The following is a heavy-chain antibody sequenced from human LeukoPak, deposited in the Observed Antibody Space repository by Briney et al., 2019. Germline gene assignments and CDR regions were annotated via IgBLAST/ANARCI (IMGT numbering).Heavy chain of an antibody. D-gene: IGHD2-2*01. Sequence: SETLSLTCAVYGGSFSGYYWSWIRQPPGKGLEWIGEINHSGSTNYNPSLKSRVTISVDTSKNQFSLKLSSVAAADTAVYYCARGGAQGIVVVPAATVYFDYWGQGTLVTVSS. CDR3: ARGGAQGIVVVPAATVYFDY. CDR2: INHSGST. CDR1: GGSFSGYY. J-gene: IGHJ4*02. V-gene: IGHV4-34*01.